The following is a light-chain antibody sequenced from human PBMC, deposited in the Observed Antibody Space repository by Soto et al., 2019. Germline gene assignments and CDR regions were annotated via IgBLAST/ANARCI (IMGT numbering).Light chain of an antibody. CDR3: CSYAGSHTPWV. V-gene: IGLV2-11*01. CDR2: DVS. Sequence: QSALTQPRSVSGSPGQSVTISCTGTSSDFGGYNYVSWYQHHPGKAPKLMIYDVSERPSGVPHRFSGSKSGNTASLTISGLQAEDEADYHCCSYAGSHTPWVFGGGTQLTVL. CDR1: SSDFGGYNY. J-gene: IGLJ3*02.